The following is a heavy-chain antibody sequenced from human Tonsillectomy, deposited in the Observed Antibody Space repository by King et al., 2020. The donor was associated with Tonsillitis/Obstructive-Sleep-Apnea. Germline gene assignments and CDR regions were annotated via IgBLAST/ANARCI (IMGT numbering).Heavy chain of an antibody. CDR2: ISYDATNK. J-gene: IGHJ4*02. CDR3: ARDCPPSGYSNGWPDY. D-gene: IGHD6-19*01. CDR1: GFTFSSFA. V-gene: IGHV3-30*04. Sequence: QLVQSGGGVVQPGRSLRLSCAASGFTFSSFAMHWVRQAPGKGLEWVTIISYDATNKYYADSVKGRFSISRDNSKNTLYLQMNSLKPEDTAVYYCARDCPPSGYSNGWPDYWGQGILVTVSS.